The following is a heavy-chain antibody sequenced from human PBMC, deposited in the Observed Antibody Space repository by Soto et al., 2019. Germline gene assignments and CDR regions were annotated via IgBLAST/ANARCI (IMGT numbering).Heavy chain of an antibody. J-gene: IGHJ4*02. CDR2: MNPNTGNT. Sequence: ASVKVSCKAHGYTFTDYDINWVRQAAGHAPEWMGWMNPNTGNTAYAQKFQGRLTLTRDTSMATAYMDLSSLTSEDTAVYYCAKVFGYSGWYSQVGLNDFDYWGQGTLVTVSS. CDR3: AKVFGYSGWYSQVGLNDFDY. V-gene: IGHV1-8*01. CDR1: GYTFTDYD. D-gene: IGHD6-19*01.